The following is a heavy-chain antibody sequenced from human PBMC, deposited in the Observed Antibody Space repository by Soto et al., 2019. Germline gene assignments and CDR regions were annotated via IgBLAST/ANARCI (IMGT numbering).Heavy chain of an antibody. V-gene: IGHV4-59*01. J-gene: IGHJ4*02. Sequence: SETLSLTCTVSGGSIRSYYWSWIRQTPGKGLEWIGYIYYSGNTNYNPSLNSRFTISVDTSRNQFSLKLSSVTAADTAVYYCARGGFSNYGGFGNYFDYWGRGTLVTVS. CDR1: GGSIRSYY. CDR2: IYYSGNT. CDR3: ARGGFSNYGGFGNYFDY. D-gene: IGHD4-4*01.